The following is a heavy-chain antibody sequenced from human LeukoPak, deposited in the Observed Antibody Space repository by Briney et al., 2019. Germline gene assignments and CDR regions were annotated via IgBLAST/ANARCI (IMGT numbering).Heavy chain of an antibody. V-gene: IGHV4-61*01. Sequence: SETLSLTCTVSGGSVSSNSCCWSWIRQPPGKGLEWIGYIHYSGSTNYNPSLKSRVTISIDTSKNQFSLKLSSVTAADTAVYYCARDFNYYGSGSFWFDPRGQGTLVTVSS. D-gene: IGHD3-10*01. CDR1: GGSVSSNSCC. J-gene: IGHJ5*02. CDR2: IHYSGST. CDR3: ARDFNYYGSGSFWFDP.